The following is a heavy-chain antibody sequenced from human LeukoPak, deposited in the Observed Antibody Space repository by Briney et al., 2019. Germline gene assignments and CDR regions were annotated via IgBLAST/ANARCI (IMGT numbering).Heavy chain of an antibody. CDR1: GFSFSDYD. J-gene: IGHJ6*03. Sequence: GGSLRLSCAASGFSFSDYDMHWVRQAPGKGLEWVTFIRYDGTNTYADSVKGRFTISRDNSKNTVYLQMNSLRSDDTAVYYCARDKQLDWAHYYYYYMDVWGKGTTVTVSS. CDR2: IRYDGTNT. D-gene: IGHD1-1*01. V-gene: IGHV3-30*02. CDR3: ARDKQLDWAHYYYYYMDV.